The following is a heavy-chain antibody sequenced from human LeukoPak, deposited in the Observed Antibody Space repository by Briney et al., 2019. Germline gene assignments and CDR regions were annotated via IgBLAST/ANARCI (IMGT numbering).Heavy chain of an antibody. CDR1: GFTFSAFG. J-gene: IGHJ4*02. V-gene: IGHV3-23*01. CDR2: ITKSGDST. Sequence: GGSLRLSCAASGFTFSAFGMNWVRQAPGKGLEWVSTITKSGDSTYYVDSVKGRFTISRDNSKNTLYFQMNSLRAEDTAVYYCARGFCSSTNCYRYLDYWGQGTLVTVSS. D-gene: IGHD2-2*01. CDR3: ARGFCSSTNCYRYLDY.